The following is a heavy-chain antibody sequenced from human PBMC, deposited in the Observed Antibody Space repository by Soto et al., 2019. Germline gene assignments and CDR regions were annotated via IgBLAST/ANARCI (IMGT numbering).Heavy chain of an antibody. D-gene: IGHD5-12*01. J-gene: IGHJ6*02. CDR3: ARGGYDWFYYYYGMDV. Sequence: SETLSLTCTVSGGSISSYYWSWIRQPPGKGLEWIGYIYYSGSTNYNPSLKSRVTISVDTSKNQFSLKLSSVTAADTAVYYCARGGYDWFYYYYGMDVWGQGTTVTVAS. V-gene: IGHV4-59*01. CDR2: IYYSGST. CDR1: GGSISSYY.